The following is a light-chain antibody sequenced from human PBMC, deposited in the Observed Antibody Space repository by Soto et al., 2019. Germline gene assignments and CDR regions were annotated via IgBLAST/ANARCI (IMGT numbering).Light chain of an antibody. J-gene: IGKJ5*01. CDR3: QQYNNWFFT. CDR2: GAS. CDR1: ENVRTF. Sequence: EVVLTQSPATLSLSPGERATLSCRASENVRTFVDWYQQKPGQAPRLLIYGASTRATGIPARFSGSGSGTEFTLTISSPQSEDFAVYYCQQYNNWFFTFGQGTRLEI. V-gene: IGKV3-15*01.